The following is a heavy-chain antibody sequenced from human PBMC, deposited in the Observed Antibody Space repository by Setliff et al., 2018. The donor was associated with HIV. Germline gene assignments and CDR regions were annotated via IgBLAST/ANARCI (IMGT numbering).Heavy chain of an antibody. Sequence: SETLSLTCSVSGGSISSGNYYWSWIRQPAGKGLEWIGRIYTTGITNYTPSLKSRVTISLDTSKNQFSLKLTSVTAADTAVYYCAREGYSSSWYPGRASGNPRNFDYWGQGTLVTVSS. J-gene: IGHJ4*02. V-gene: IGHV4-61*02. CDR1: GGSISSGNYY. D-gene: IGHD6-13*01. CDR2: IYTTGIT. CDR3: AREGYSSSWYPGRASGNPRNFDY.